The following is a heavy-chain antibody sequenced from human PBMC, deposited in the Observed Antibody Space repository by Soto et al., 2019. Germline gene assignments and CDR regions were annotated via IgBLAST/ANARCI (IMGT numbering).Heavy chain of an antibody. V-gene: IGHV3-30-3*01. J-gene: IGHJ4*02. CDR3: ARDSSVSYYYQRSGYLDY. CDR1: EFTFENYP. CDR2: ISYDGSNK. D-gene: IGHD3-22*01. Sequence: QVQLVESGGGVVQPGRSLRLSCAASEFTFENYPMHWVRQAPGKGLEWVAVISYDGSNKYYADSVKGRFTISRDNSKSTLYLQMNSLRAEDTAVYYCARDSSVSYYYQRSGYLDYWGQGTLVTVSS.